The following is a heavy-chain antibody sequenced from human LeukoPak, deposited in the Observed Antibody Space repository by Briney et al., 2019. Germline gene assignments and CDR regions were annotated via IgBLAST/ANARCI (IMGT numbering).Heavy chain of an antibody. CDR3: ATGEDYYDSSGYHHDAFDI. CDR2: IYPGDSDT. J-gene: IGHJ3*02. D-gene: IGHD3-22*01. CDR1: GYSVTSYW. V-gene: IGHV5-51*01. Sequence: GESLKISCKGSGYSVTSYWIGWVRQMPGKGLEWMGIIYPGDSDTRYSPSFQGQVTISADKSISTAYLQWSSLKASDTAMYYCATGEDYYDSSGYHHDAFDIWGQGTMVTVSS.